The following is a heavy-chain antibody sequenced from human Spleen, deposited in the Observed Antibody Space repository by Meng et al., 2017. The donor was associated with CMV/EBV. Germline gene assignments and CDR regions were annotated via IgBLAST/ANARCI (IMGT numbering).Heavy chain of an antibody. CDR1: GGSINRGGYY. D-gene: IGHD1-14*01. CDR2: IDYTGSI. CDR3: ARAPEGTWFDP. J-gene: IGHJ5*02. V-gene: IGHV4-31*03. Sequence: CTVSGGSINRGGYYWTWIRQNPGKGLEWIGYIDYTGSIFYNPSLKSRVIISMDTSKNQFSLNLNSVTAADTAVFYCARAPEGTWFDPWGQGTLVTVSS.